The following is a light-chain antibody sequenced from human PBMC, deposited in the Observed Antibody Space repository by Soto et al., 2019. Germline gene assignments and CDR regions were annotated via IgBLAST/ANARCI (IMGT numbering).Light chain of an antibody. CDR2: GAS. V-gene: IGKV3-20*01. CDR3: QQYGTSPPGT. Sequence: IVLTQSPGTLSLSPGEGAALSCSASQSVSSSYLAWYQQKPGQAPRLLIYGASSRATGIPDRFSGSGSGTDFTLTISRLEPEDFAVYYCQQYGTSPPGTFGQGTKVVIK. CDR1: QSVSSSY. J-gene: IGKJ1*01.